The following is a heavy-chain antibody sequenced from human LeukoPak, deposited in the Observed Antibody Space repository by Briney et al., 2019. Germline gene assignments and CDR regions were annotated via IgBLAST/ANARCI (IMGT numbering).Heavy chain of an antibody. D-gene: IGHD2-2*01. J-gene: IGHJ6*03. CDR3: ARGASEGSMGYYYYYMDV. CDR2: INPSGGST. V-gene: IGHV1-46*01. Sequence: ASVKVSCKASGYTFTSYYMHWVRQAPGQGLEWMGIINPSGGSTSYAQKFQGRVTMTRDMSTSTVYMELSSLRSEDTAVYYCARGASEGSMGYYYYYMDVWGKGTTVTVSS. CDR1: GYTFTSYY.